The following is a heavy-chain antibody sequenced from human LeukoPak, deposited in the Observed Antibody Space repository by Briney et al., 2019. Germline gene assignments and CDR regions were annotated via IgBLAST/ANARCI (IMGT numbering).Heavy chain of an antibody. V-gene: IGHV4-59*01. CDR2: IYYSGST. CDR3: ARDRAGFDY. Sequence: SETLSLTCTVTGGSISSYYWSWIRQPPGKGLEWIGYIYYSGSTNYNPSLKSRVTISVDTSKNQFSLKLSSVTAADTAVYYCARDRAGFDYWGQGTLVTVSS. D-gene: IGHD3-10*01. CDR1: GGSISSYY. J-gene: IGHJ4*02.